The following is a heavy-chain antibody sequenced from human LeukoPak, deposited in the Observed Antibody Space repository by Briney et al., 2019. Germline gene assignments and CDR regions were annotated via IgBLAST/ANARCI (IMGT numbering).Heavy chain of an antibody. J-gene: IGHJ6*02. CDR3: ARLGKVTKGYYHYYGMDV. V-gene: IGHV3-23*01. CDR1: GFTFNNYD. CDR2: ISVSGGST. D-gene: IGHD4-11*01. Sequence: PGGSLRLSCAASGFTFNNYDMSWVRQAPGKGLEWLSAISVSGGSTYYADSVQGRVTISRDNAKNSLYLQMNSLRAEDTAVYYCARLGKVTKGYYHYYGMDVWGQGTTVTVSS.